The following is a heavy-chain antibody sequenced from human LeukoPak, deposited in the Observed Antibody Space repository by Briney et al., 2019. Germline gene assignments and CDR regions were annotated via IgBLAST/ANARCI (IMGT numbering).Heavy chain of an antibody. J-gene: IGHJ5*02. CDR2: IYYSGST. CDR1: GGSISIYY. CDR3: ARHQDSSGGPWFDP. Sequence: PSETLSLTCTVSGGSISIYYWSWIRQPPGKRLEWIGYIYYSGSTNYNPSLKSRVTISVDTSKNQFSLKLSSVTAADTAVYYCARHQDSSGGPWFDPWGQGTLVTVSS. V-gene: IGHV4-59*08. D-gene: IGHD6-19*01.